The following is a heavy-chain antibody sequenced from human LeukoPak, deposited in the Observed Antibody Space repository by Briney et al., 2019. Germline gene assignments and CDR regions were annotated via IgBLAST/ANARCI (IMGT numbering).Heavy chain of an antibody. CDR2: ISGGSTYT. D-gene: IGHD3-3*01. J-gene: IGHJ6*02. Sequence: GGSLRLSCAGSGFTFKDYYLNWIRQAPGKGLEWVSYISGGSTYTNYANSVKGRFTISRDNARNSLFLQMNSLTAEDTAIYYCARSLISAVIGMDVWGQGTAVAVSS. V-gene: IGHV3-11*06. CDR1: GFTFKDYY. CDR3: ARSLISAVIGMDV.